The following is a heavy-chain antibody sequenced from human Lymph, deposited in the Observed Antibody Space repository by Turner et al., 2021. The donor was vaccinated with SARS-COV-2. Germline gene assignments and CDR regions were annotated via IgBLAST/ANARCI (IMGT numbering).Heavy chain of an antibody. J-gene: IGHJ4*02. V-gene: IGHV3-21*01. Sequence: EVQLVESGGGLVKPGGSLRLSCAASGFTFSTYSMNWVRQAPGKGLEWISSISSSSSYIYYADSVKGRFTISRDDAKNSLYLQMNSLRAEDTAVYYCARDIPTTVDYFDYWGQGTLVTVSS. CDR1: GFTFSTYS. CDR2: ISSSSSYI. D-gene: IGHD4-17*01. CDR3: ARDIPTTVDYFDY.